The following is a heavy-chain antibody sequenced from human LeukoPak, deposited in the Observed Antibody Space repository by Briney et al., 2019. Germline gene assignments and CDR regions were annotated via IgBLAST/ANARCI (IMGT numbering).Heavy chain of an antibody. V-gene: IGHV3-30*18. Sequence: GRSLRLSCAASGFTFSSYGMHWVRQAPGKGLEWVAVISYDGSNKYYADSVKGRFTISRDNSKNTLYLQMNSLRAEDTAVYYCAKDRRRYRSGGSCYVDYFDYWGQGTLVTVSS. D-gene: IGHD2-15*01. CDR2: ISYDGSNK. J-gene: IGHJ4*02. CDR3: AKDRRRYRSGGSCYVDYFDY. CDR1: GFTFSSYG.